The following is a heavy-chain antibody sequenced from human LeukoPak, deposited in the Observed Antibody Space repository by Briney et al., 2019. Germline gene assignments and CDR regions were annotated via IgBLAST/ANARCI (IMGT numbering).Heavy chain of an antibody. Sequence: GGSLRLSCAASRFNFNSFVMGWVRQPPGKGLEWVSSISTSSGYIFYADSLKGRVTISRDNAKNSLYLQMNSLRAEDTAVYYCAKDSGSSNGHYWGQGTLVTVSS. J-gene: IGHJ4*02. D-gene: IGHD1-26*01. V-gene: IGHV3-21*04. CDR3: AKDSGSSNGHY. CDR1: RFNFNSFV. CDR2: ISTSSGYI.